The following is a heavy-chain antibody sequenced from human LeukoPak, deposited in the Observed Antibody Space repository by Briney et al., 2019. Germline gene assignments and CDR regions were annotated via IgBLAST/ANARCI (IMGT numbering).Heavy chain of an antibody. J-gene: IGHJ4*02. V-gene: IGHV1-2*02. Sequence: GASVKVSCKASGSTFTGKFIHWVRQAPGQGLEWMGWIDPNSGGTDYAQKFRGRVTMTRDTSTSTAYMDLSSLISDDTAVYYCARDREGLAYFDYWGQGTLVTVSS. CDR1: GSTFTGKF. CDR3: ARDREGLAYFDY. CDR2: IDPNSGGT. D-gene: IGHD3/OR15-3a*01.